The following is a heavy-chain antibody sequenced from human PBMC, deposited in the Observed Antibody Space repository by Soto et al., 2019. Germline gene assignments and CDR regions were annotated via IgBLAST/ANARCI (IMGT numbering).Heavy chain of an antibody. Sequence: VASVKISFKASRYTFTSYDINWLRQATGQGLEWMGWMNPNSGNTGYAQKFQGRVTMTRNTSISTAYMELSSLRSEDTAVYYCARVLRYFDWLYYYYYYGMDVWGQGTTVTVSS. CDR2: MNPNSGNT. J-gene: IGHJ6*02. CDR3: ARVLRYFDWLYYYYYYGMDV. D-gene: IGHD3-9*01. CDR1: RYTFTSYD. V-gene: IGHV1-8*01.